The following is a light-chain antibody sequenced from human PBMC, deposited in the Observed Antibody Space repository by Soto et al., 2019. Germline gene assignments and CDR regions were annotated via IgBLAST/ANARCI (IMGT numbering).Light chain of an antibody. CDR3: LQHFTYPWT. CDR1: QGISND. V-gene: IGKV1-17*03. CDR2: AAS. J-gene: IGKJ1*01. Sequence: DIQMTQSPSAMSASVGDRVTITGRASQGISNDLAWFQQKPGQVPKRLIFAASNLQYGVPSRFSGSGSGTEFTLTLSTLEPEDFATYHCLQHFTYPWTFDQGTKVYMK.